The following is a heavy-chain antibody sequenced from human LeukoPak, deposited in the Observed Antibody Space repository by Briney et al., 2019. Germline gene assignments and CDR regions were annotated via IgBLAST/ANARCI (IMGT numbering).Heavy chain of an antibody. CDR2: IYYSGST. CDR1: GGSISSGDYY. V-gene: IGHV4-31*03. D-gene: IGHD3-22*01. J-gene: IGHJ5*02. CDR3: AREDSSGYYFNWFDP. Sequence: MSSETLSLTCTVSGGSISSGDYYWSCIRQHPGKGLEWIGYIYYSGSTYYNPSLKSRVTISVDTSKNQFSLKLSSVTAADTAVYYCAREDSSGYYFNWFDPWGQGTLVTVSS.